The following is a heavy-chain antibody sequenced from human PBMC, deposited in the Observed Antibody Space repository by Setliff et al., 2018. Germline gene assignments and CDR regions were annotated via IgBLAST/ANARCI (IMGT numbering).Heavy chain of an antibody. J-gene: IGHJ6*03. CDR3: AKESANYYYYMDV. Sequence: GGSLRLSCAASGFTFSDYYMSWIRQAPGKGLEWVSYISSSGSTTYYSDSVKGRFTISRDNAKNSLYLQMNSLRAEDTAVYYCAKESANYYYYMDVWGKGTTVTVSS. V-gene: IGHV3-11*04. CDR2: ISSSGSTT. CDR1: GFTFSDYY.